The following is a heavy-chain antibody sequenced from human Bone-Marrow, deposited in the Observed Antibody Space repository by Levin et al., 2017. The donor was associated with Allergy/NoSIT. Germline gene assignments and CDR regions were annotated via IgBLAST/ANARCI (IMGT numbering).Heavy chain of an antibody. CDR3: ARAADNIWGSYRFLDN. V-gene: IGHV3-21*05. D-gene: IGHD3-16*02. Sequence: GGSLRLSCTASGFNFSSHTMNWVRQAPGKGLEWISDITSAGSDIYYADSVKGRFTISRDNAENSLFLQMNSLRAEHTSVYYCARAADNIWGSYRFLDNWVQGTLVTVSS. CDR1: GFNFSSHT. J-gene: IGHJ4*02. CDR2: ITSAGSDI.